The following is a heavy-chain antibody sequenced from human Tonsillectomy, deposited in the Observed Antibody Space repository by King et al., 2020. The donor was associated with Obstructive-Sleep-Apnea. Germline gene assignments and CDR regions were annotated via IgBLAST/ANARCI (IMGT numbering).Heavy chain of an antibody. Sequence: VQLQESGPGLVKPSQTLSLTCIVSGGSIRSGDYYWSWIRQPPGKGLEWIGYIFYSGTTYYNPSLKSRVTMSVDTSKNQFSLKLISVTAADTAVYYCARVSNYYESSGTGPHWYFDLWGRGTPVTVSS. CDR3: ARVSNYYESSGTGPHWYFDL. V-gene: IGHV4-30-4*01. D-gene: IGHD3-22*01. CDR1: GGSIRSGDYY. J-gene: IGHJ2*01. CDR2: IFYSGTT.